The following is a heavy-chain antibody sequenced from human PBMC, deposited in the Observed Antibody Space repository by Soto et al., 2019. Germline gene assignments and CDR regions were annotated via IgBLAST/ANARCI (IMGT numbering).Heavy chain of an antibody. Sequence: SEPLSLTCTVSGGSISSYYWSWIRQTPGKGLEWIGYIYYSGSTNYNPSLKSRVTISVDTSKNQFSLKLTSVTAADTAMYYCARPKTIGAAAGKGWFDPWGQGTLVTV. J-gene: IGHJ5*02. V-gene: IGHV4-59*08. CDR3: ARPKTIGAAAGKGWFDP. CDR1: GGSISSYY. D-gene: IGHD6-13*01. CDR2: IYYSGST.